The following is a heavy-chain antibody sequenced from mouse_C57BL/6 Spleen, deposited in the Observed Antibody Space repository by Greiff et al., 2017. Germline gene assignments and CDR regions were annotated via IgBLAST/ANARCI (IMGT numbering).Heavy chain of an antibody. D-gene: IGHD1-1*01. CDR2: IDPETGGT. CDR1: GYTFTDYE. V-gene: IGHV1-15*01. Sequence: VQLQESGAELVRPGASVTLSCKASGYTFTDYEMHWVKQTPVHGLEWIGAIDPETGGTAYNQKFKGKAILTADKSSSTAYMELRSLTSEDAAVYYCTRSYCGSRGDYWGQGTTLTVSS. CDR3: TRSYCGSRGDY. J-gene: IGHJ2*01.